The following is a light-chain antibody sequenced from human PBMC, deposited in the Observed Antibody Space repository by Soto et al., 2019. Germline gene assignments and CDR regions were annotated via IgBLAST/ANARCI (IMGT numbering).Light chain of an antibody. V-gene: IGKV3-20*01. CDR1: QSVSSN. CDR3: QQYDSSPRT. CDR2: GAS. Sequence: EIVMTQSPATLSVSPGARAPLSCRASQSVSSNLAWYQQKPGQAPRLLIYGASSRAADIPDRFSGSGSGTDFTLTINRLEPEDFAVYYCQQYDSSPRTFGQGTKVDIK. J-gene: IGKJ1*01.